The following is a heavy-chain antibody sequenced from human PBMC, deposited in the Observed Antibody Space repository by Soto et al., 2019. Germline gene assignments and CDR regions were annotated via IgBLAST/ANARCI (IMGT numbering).Heavy chain of an antibody. CDR2: ISGSGGST. CDR1: GFTFSSYA. V-gene: IGHV3-23*01. CDR3: AKRSYYDILTGSDHYYGMDV. D-gene: IGHD3-9*01. J-gene: IGHJ6*02. Sequence: PGGSLRLSCAASGFTFSSYAMSWVRQAPGKGLEWGSAISGSGGSTYYADSVKGRFTISRDNSKNTLYLQMNSLRAEDTAVYYCAKRSYYDILTGSDHYYGMDVWGQGTRVTVSS.